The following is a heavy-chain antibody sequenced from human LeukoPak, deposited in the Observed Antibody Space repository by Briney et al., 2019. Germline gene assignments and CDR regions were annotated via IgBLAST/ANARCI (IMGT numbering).Heavy chain of an antibody. CDR2: TSYSGFT. D-gene: IGHD2-8*02. CDR1: GGSISSYQ. J-gene: IGHJ4*02. V-gene: IGHV4-59*08. CDR3: AGHHPRNTVDF. Sequence: PSETLSLTCTVSGGSISSYQWSWIRQPPGKGLEWIGYTSYSGFTNYNPSLKSRVTISLDTSKNQFSLKLTSVTAADTAVYYCAGHHPRNTVDFWGQGTLVTVSS.